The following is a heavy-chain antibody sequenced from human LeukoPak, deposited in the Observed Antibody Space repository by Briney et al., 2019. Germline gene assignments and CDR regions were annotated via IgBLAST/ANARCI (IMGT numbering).Heavy chain of an antibody. V-gene: IGHV3-21*01. CDR3: ARGSDFDSSGYYPYYYYYYKMDV. CDR2: ISSSSSYI. Sequence: PGGPVSLSCAASGFTYCSYSMNCVRPAPGKGLEGVSSISSSSSYIYYADSVKGRFTISRDNAKNSLFLQMNSLRAEDTAVYYCARGSDFDSSGYYPYYYYYYKMDVWGQGTTVTVSS. CDR1: GFTYCSYS. J-gene: IGHJ6*02. D-gene: IGHD3-22*01.